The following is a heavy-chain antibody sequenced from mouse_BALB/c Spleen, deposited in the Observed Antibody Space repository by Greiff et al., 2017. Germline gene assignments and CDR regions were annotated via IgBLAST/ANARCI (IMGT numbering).Heavy chain of an antibody. CDR2: IWRGGST. J-gene: IGHJ4*01. V-gene: IGHV2-5-1*01. CDR1: GFSLTSYG. CDR3: AKIYYYGSSAMDY. Sequence: VQRVESGPSLVQPSQSLSITCTVSGFSLTSYGVHWVRQSPGKGLEWLGVIWRGGSTDYNAAFMSRLSITKDNSKSQVFFKMNSLQADDTAIYYCAKIYYYGSSAMDYWGQGTSVTVSS. D-gene: IGHD1-1*01.